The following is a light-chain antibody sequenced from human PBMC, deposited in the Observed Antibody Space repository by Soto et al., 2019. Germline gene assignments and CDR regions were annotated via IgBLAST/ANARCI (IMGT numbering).Light chain of an antibody. CDR2: DVS. Sequence: DIQLTQSPSTRPASVGARVPILCGASQTFINWLAWYQQKQGKAPKVVIYDVSTLNSGVPSRFSGSGSGTEFTLTISSLQPDDLATYYCQQYNSYPYTFGQGTKVEIK. CDR1: QTFINW. V-gene: IGKV1-5*02. CDR3: QQYNSYPYT. J-gene: IGKJ2*01.